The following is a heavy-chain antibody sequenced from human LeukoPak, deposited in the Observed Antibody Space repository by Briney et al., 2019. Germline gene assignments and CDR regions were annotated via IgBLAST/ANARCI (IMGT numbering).Heavy chain of an antibody. V-gene: IGHV6-1*01. CDR3: ARDFAYSGSYYYYYYMDV. J-gene: IGHJ6*03. CDR2: TYYRSKWYN. D-gene: IGHD1-26*01. CDR1: GDSVSSNSAA. Sequence: QTLSLTCAISGDSVSSNSAAWNWIRQSPSRGLEWLGRTYYRSKWYNDYAVSVKSRITINPDTSKNQFSLQLNSVTPEDTAVYYCARDFAYSGSYYYYYYMDVWGKGTTVTISS.